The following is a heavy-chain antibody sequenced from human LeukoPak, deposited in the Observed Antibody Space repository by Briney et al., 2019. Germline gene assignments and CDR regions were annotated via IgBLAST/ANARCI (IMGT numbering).Heavy chain of an antibody. V-gene: IGHV1-2*02. CDR2: INPNSGGT. D-gene: IGHD2-2*01. Sequence: ASVKVSCKASGGTFSSYAISWVRQAPGQGLEWMGRINPNSGGTNYAQKFQGRVTMTRDTSISTAYMELSRLRSDDTAVYYCAGARYCSSTSCSRPGMDVWGQGTTVTVSS. CDR3: AGARYCSSTSCSRPGMDV. CDR1: GGTFSSYA. J-gene: IGHJ6*02.